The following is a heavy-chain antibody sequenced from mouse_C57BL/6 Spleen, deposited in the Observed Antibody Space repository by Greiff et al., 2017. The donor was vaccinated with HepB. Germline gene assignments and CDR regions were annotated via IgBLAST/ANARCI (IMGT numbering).Heavy chain of an antibody. Sequence: DVMLVESGGGLVKPGGSLKLSCAASGFTFSDYGMHWVRQAPEKGLEWVAYISSGSSTIYYADTVKGRFTISRDNAKNTLFLQMTSLRSEDTAMYYCARKSNEGAMDYWGQGTSVTVSS. J-gene: IGHJ4*01. V-gene: IGHV5-17*01. CDR2: ISSGSSTI. CDR1: GFTFSDYG. D-gene: IGHD2-5*01. CDR3: ARKSNEGAMDY.